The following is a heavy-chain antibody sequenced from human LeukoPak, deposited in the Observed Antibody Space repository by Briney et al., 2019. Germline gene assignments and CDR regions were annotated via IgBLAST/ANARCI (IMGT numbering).Heavy chain of an antibody. Sequence: SQTLSLTCAISGDSVSSNSASWPWLRQSPSRGLQWLGGTCYTSKWFNDYAVSLKSRITINPDTSKNQFSLQLNSVTPEDTAVYFCARDNDYGGYYFDYWGQGTLVTVSS. V-gene: IGHV6-1*01. CDR3: ARDNDYGGYYFDY. D-gene: IGHD4-23*01. CDR2: TCYTSKWFN. CDR1: GDSVSSNSAS. J-gene: IGHJ4*02.